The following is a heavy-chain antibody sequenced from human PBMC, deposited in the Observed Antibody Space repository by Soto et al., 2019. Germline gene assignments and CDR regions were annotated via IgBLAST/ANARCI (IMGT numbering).Heavy chain of an antibody. D-gene: IGHD6-13*01. J-gene: IGHJ5*02. V-gene: IGHV4-39*01. CDR3: ARHQSHSSSYVDP. CDR2: IYYSGST. Sequence: QLQLQESGPGLVKPSETLSLTCTVSGGSISSSSYYWGWIRQPPGKGLEWIGSIYYSGSTYYNPSPKTRVTISVDTSKNQFSLKLSSVTAADTAVYYCARHQSHSSSYVDPWGQGTLVTVSS. CDR1: GGSISSSSYY.